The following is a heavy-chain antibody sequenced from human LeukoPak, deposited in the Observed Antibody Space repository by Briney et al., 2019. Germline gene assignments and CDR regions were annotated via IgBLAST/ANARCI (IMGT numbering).Heavy chain of an antibody. D-gene: IGHD3-16*02. CDR3: ARDGGVWGSYRFFDY. Sequence: GASVKVSCKASGYTFTSYYMHWVRQAPGQGLEWMGIINPSGGSTSYAQKFQGRVTMTRDMSTSTVYMELSSLRSEDTAVYYCARDGGVWGSYRFFDYWGQGTLVTVSS. CDR2: INPSGGST. CDR1: GYTFTSYY. J-gene: IGHJ4*02. V-gene: IGHV1-46*01.